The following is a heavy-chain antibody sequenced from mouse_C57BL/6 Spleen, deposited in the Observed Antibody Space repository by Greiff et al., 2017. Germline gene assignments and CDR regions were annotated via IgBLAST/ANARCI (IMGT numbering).Heavy chain of an antibody. D-gene: IGHD4-1*02. CDR3: ARDATGAWFAY. J-gene: IGHJ3*01. CDR2: IYPGDGDT. CDR1: GYAFSSSW. V-gene: IGHV1-82*01. Sequence: VKLMESGPELVKPGASVKISCKASGYAFSSSWMNWVKQRPGKGLEWIGRIYPGDGDTNYNGKFKGKATLTADKSSSTAYMRLSSLTSEDSAVYCCARDATGAWFAYWGQGTLVTVSA.